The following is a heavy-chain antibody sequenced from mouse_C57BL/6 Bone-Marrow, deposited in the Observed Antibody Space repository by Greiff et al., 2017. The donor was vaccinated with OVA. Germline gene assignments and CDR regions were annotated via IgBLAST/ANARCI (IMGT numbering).Heavy chain of an antibody. CDR2: INPNNGGT. J-gene: IGHJ1*03. V-gene: IGHV1-18*01. D-gene: IGHD2-10*01. CDR3: ARPYYGNYVPWYFDV. CDR1: GYTFTDYN. Sequence: EVQRVESGPELVKPGASVKIPCKASGYTFTDYNMDWVKQSHGKSLEWIGDINPNNGGTIYNQKFKGKATLTVDKSSSTAYMELRSLTSEDTAVYYCARPYYGNYVPWYFDVWGTGTTVTVSS.